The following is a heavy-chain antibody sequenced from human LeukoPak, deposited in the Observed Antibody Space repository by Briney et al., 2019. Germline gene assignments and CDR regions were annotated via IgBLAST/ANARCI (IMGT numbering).Heavy chain of an antibody. CDR2: IIPISATA. D-gene: IGHD4-17*01. CDR1: GGTFSSYA. CDR3: ARDLAYGDYYYYGMDV. V-gene: IGHV1-69*06. Sequence: SVKVSCKASGGTFSSYAINWVRQAPGQGLEWMGGIIPISATANYAQRFQGRVTITADKSTNTAYMELSSLRSEDTAVYYCARDLAYGDYYYYGMDVWGKGTTVTVSS. J-gene: IGHJ6*04.